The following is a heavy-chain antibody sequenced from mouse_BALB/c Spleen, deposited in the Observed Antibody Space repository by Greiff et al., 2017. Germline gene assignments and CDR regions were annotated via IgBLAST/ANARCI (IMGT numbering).Heavy chain of an antibody. CDR3: AREGADSSGYFDY. J-gene: IGHJ2*01. CDR2: IYPYNGGT. V-gene: IGHV1S29*02. CDR1: GYKFTDYN. D-gene: IGHD3-2*01. Sequence: VQLKESGPELVKPGASVKISCKASGYKFTDYNMHWVKQSHGKSLEWIGYIYPYNGGTGYNQKFKSKATLTVYNSSSTAYMELRSLTSEDSAVYYCAREGADSSGYFDYWGQGTTLTVSS.